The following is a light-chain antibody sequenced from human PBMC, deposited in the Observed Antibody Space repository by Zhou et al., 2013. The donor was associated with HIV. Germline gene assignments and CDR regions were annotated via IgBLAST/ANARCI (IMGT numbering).Light chain of an antibody. CDR3: QQYSTYPYT. V-gene: IGKV1-5*03. J-gene: IGKJ2*01. CDR2: KAS. Sequence: DIQMTQSPSTLSASVGDRVTITCRASQSISSWLAWYQQKPGRAPKLLIYKASSLESVVPSRFSGSGSGTEFTLTISSLQPDDFASYYCQQYSTYPYTFGQGTKLEIK. CDR1: QSISSW.